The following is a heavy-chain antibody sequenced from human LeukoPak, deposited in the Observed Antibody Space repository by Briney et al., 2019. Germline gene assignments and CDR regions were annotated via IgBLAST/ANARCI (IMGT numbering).Heavy chain of an antibody. V-gene: IGHV1-8*02. CDR1: GYTFTSYG. J-gene: IGHJ6*03. D-gene: IGHD3-10*01. CDR2: MNPNSGNT. CDR3: ARLLRVRAPLEYYYMDV. Sequence: ASVKVSCKASGYTFTSYGINWVRQATGQGLEWMGWMNPNSGNTGYAQKFQGRVTMTRNTSISTAYMELSSLRSEDTAVYYCARLLRVRAPLEYYYMDVWGKGTTVTISS.